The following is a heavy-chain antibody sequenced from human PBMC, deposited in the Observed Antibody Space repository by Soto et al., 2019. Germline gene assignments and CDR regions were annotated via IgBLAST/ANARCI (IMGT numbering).Heavy chain of an antibody. V-gene: IGHV3-30*18. D-gene: IGHD2-2*01. J-gene: IGHJ4*02. CDR1: GFTFSSYG. CDR3: AKDQLNDSAMVDY. CDR2: ISYDGSNK. Sequence: QVQLVESGGGVVQPGRSLRLSCAASGFTFSSYGMHWVRQAPGKGLEWVAVISYDGSNKYYADSVKGRFTISRDNSKNTLYLQMNSLRAEDTAVYYCAKDQLNDSAMVDYWGQGTLVTVSS.